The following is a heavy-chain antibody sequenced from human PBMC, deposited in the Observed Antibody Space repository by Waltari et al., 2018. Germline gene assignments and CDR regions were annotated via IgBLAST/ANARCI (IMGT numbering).Heavy chain of an antibody. Sequence: QVQLQQSGPGLVKPSETLSLTCATSGDNVTTHSAAWNLNRQSPSRGLEWLGRTYYRSKWYSYYAVSVSGRITISPDTSKNQFSLQLNSVTPEDTAVYFCVRGGSFCSGGTCYGYFDYWGQGTLVTVSS. CDR3: VRGGSFCSGGTCYGYFDY. CDR1: GDNVTTHSAA. D-gene: IGHD2-15*01. V-gene: IGHV6-1*01. CDR2: TYYRSKWYS. J-gene: IGHJ4*02.